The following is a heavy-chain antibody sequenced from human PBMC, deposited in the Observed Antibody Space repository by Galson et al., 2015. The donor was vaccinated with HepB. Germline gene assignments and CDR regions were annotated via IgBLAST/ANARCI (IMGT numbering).Heavy chain of an antibody. V-gene: IGHV3-23*01. D-gene: IGHD3-9*01. J-gene: IGHJ5*01. CDR1: GFALNTPA. CDR2: LSGDSTII. Sequence: SLRLSCAASGFALNTPAMDWVRQPPGKGPEWVSALSGDSTIIHYAESVKGRFTISKDNSENTLSLQMNSLRGEDTALYYCAKFGARFDAWFDSWGQGTLVTVSS. CDR3: AKFGARFDAWFDS.